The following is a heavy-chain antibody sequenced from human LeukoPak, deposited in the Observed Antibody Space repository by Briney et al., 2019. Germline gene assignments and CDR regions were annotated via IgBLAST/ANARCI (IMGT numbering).Heavy chain of an antibody. CDR3: ANGEITIFGVVIPNYFDY. J-gene: IGHJ4*02. CDR2: IYTSGST. Sequence: SETLSLTCTVSGGSISSGSYYWSWIRQPAGKGLEWIGRIYTSGSTYYNPSLKSRVTISVDTSKNQFSLKLSSVTAADTAVYYCANGEITIFGVVIPNYFDYWGQGTLVTVSS. CDR1: GGSISSGSYY. D-gene: IGHD3-3*01. V-gene: IGHV4-61*02.